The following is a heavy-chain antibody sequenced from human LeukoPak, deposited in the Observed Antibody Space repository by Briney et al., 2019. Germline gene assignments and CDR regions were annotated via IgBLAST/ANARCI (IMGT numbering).Heavy chain of an antibody. CDR2: IKSDGSEE. J-gene: IGHJ2*01. D-gene: IGHD6-19*01. Sequence: PGGSLRLSCVASGFPFDIYWMSWVRQGPGKGLEWVANIKSDGSEEYYADSVKGRLTVSRDNAKNSLFLQVNRLRVEDTAVYYCAKEKTVAGWYFDLWGRGTLVTVSS. V-gene: IGHV3-7*01. CDR1: GFPFDIYW. CDR3: AKEKTVAGWYFDL.